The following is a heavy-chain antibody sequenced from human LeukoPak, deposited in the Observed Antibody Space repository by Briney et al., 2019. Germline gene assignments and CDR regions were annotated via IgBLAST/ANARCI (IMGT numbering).Heavy chain of an antibody. V-gene: IGHV1-2*02. Sequence: ASVKVSCKASGYTFTGYYMHWVRQAPGQGLEWMGWINPNSGGTNYAQKFQGRVTMTRDTSISTAYMELSRLRAVDTAVYYCARPRPITGEWDYWGQGTLVTVSS. CDR2: INPNSGGT. CDR3: ARPRPITGEWDY. CDR1: GYTFTGYY. J-gene: IGHJ4*02. D-gene: IGHD7-27*01.